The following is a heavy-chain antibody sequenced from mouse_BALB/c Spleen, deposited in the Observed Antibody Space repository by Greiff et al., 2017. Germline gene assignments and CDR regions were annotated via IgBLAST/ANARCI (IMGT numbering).Heavy chain of an antibody. V-gene: IGHV1-62-2*01. CDR1: GYTFTEYT. J-gene: IGHJ1*01. Sequence: VQLQESGAELVKPGASVKLSCKASGYTFTEYTIHWVKQRSGQGLEWIGWFYPGSGSIKYNEKFKDKATLTADKSSSTVYMELSRLTSEDSAVYFCARHEVGYYGSSYRYFDVWGAGTTVTVSS. CDR2: FYPGSGSI. D-gene: IGHD1-1*01. CDR3: ARHEVGYYGSSYRYFDV.